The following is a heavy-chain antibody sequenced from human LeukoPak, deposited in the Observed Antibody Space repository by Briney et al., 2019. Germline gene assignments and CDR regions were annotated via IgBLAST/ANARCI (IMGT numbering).Heavy chain of an antibody. CDR1: GGSISSNY. CDR2: IYYSGST. V-gene: IGHV4-59*12. Sequence: SETLSLTCSVSGGSISSNYWSWIRQPPGMGLEWIGYIYYSGSTYYNPSLKSRVTISVDTSKNQFSLKLSSVTAADTAVYYCARVRGTATSLGRFDPWGQGTLVTVSS. D-gene: IGHD5-18*01. J-gene: IGHJ5*02. CDR3: ARVRGTATSLGRFDP.